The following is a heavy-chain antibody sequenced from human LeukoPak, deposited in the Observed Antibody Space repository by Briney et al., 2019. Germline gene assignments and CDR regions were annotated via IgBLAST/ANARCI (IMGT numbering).Heavy chain of an antibody. CDR2: ISASGRTT. V-gene: IGHV3-23*01. CDR3: AKLCSGGSCYWNY. Sequence: PGASLRLSCAAAGFTFSSYAMSCVRQAPGKGLEWGSHISASGRTTDYADSVKGRFTISRDNSKNTVYLQMNSLRAEDTVVYYWAKLCSGGSCYWNYWGQGTLVTVSS. J-gene: IGHJ4*02. CDR1: GFTFSSYA. D-gene: IGHD2-15*01.